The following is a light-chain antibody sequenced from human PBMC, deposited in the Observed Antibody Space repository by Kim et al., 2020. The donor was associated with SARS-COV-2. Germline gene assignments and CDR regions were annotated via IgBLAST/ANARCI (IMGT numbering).Light chain of an antibody. Sequence: VSPGQQASIACSGDKLGDKFACWYQRKPGQSPVLVIYQDAKRPSGIPERFSGSNSGNTATLTISGTQAMDEADYFCQAWDSSTMIFGGGTQLTVL. CDR1: KLGDKF. J-gene: IGLJ2*01. CDR2: QDA. V-gene: IGLV3-1*01. CDR3: QAWDSSTMI.